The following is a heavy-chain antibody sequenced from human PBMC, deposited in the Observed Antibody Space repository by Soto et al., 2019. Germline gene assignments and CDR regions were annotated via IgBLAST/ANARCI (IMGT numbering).Heavy chain of an antibody. CDR3: ARHVFCIRISCYGWHDAFDI. CDR1: GGSISSSSYY. Sequence: QLQLQESGPGLVKPSETLSLTCTVSGGSISSSSYYWGWIRQPPGKGLEWIGNIYSSGSTYYNPSLKSRVTISVDTSKNQFSLKLSSVTAADTAVYYCARHVFCIRISCYGWHDAFDIWGQGTMVTVSS. D-gene: IGHD2-2*01. J-gene: IGHJ3*02. CDR2: IYSSGST. V-gene: IGHV4-39*01.